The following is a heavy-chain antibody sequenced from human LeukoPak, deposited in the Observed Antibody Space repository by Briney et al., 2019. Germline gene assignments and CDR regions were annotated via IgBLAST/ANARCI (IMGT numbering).Heavy chain of an antibody. CDR2: IKQDGSEK. CDR3: AAVPYYGMDV. V-gene: IGHV3-7*03. J-gene: IGHJ6*04. D-gene: IGHD6-19*01. Sequence: GGSLRLSCAASGFTFSSYWMSWVRQAPGKGLEWVANIKQDGSEKYYVDSVKGRFTISRDNPKNSLYVQMNSLRAEDTAVYYCAAVPYYGMDVWGKGTTVTVSS. CDR1: GFTFSSYW.